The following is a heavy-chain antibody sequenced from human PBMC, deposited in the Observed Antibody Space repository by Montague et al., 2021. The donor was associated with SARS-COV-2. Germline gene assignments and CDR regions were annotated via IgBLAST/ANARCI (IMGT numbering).Heavy chain of an antibody. V-gene: IGHV3-74*01. J-gene: IGHJ4*02. CDR2: INNNGSSR. CDR3: ARAPGTTLRTAVSRFDS. CDR1: GFTFTYYW. D-gene: IGHD1/OR15-1a*01. Sequence: SLRLSFSASGFTFTYYWMHWVRQAPGKGLAWVSRINNNGSSRIYADSVKGRFTISRDNAKNTLYLQMNSLRAEDTAVYYCARAPGTTLRTAVSRFDSLGQGTMVPVSS.